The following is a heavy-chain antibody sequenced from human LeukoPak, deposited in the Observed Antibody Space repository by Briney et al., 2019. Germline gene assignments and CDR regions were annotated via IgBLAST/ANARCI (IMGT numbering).Heavy chain of an antibody. J-gene: IGHJ4*02. Sequence: ASVKVSCKASGYTFTGYYMHWVRQAPGQGLEWMGWINPNSGGTNYAQKFPGRVTMTRDTSISTAYMELSRLRFDDTAVYYCARDPAIYYESDYYFDYWGQGTLVTVSS. V-gene: IGHV1-2*02. CDR3: ARDPAIYYESDYYFDY. CDR1: GYTFTGYY. D-gene: IGHD3-22*01. CDR2: INPNSGGT.